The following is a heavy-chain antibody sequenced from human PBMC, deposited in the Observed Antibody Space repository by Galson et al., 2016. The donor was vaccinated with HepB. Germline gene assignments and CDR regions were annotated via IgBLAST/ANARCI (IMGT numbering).Heavy chain of an antibody. CDR3: ARDTNSYASGKTGMDV. CDR2: IIPILAIR. D-gene: IGHD3-16*01. V-gene: IGHV1-69*04. Sequence: SVKVSCKASGGTFSSFTINWVRQAPGQGLEWMGRIIPILAIRNYAQKFQDRVTITADRSTNTAYMELSSLTSEDAAVYYCARDTNSYASGKTGMDVWGKGTTVTVSS. J-gene: IGHJ6*04. CDR1: GGTFSSFT.